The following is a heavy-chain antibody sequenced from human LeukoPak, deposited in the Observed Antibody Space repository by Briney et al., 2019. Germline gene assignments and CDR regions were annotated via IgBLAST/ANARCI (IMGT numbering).Heavy chain of an antibody. Sequence: GSLRLSCAASGFTFSGCGMHWVRQAPGKGLEWVAVIWYDGSNKYYADSVKGRFTISRDNSKNTLYLQMNSLRAEDTAVYYCARALKIYSNYWFDPWGQGTLVTVSS. D-gene: IGHD4-11*01. J-gene: IGHJ5*02. CDR2: IWYDGSNK. CDR1: GFTFSGCG. CDR3: ARALKIYSNYWFDP. V-gene: IGHV3-33*01.